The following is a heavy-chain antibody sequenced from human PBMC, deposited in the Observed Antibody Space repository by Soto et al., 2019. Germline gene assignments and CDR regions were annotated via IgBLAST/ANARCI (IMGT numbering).Heavy chain of an antibody. CDR3: ARDRSVGAAAGSNWFDP. Sequence: SVKVSCKVSGYTLTKLSMHWVRQAPGQGLEWMGGIIPIFGTANYAQKFQGRVTITADESTSTAYMELSSLRSEDTAVYYCARDRSVGAAAGSNWFDPWGQGTLVTVSS. D-gene: IGHD6-13*01. CDR2: IIPIFGTA. J-gene: IGHJ5*02. V-gene: IGHV1-69*13. CDR1: GYTLTKLS.